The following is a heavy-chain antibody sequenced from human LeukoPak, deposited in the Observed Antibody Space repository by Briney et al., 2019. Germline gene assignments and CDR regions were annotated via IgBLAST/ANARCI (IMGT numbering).Heavy chain of an antibody. V-gene: IGHV1-8*03. D-gene: IGHD3-3*01. CDR3: ARSLITIFRVAPRVYNWFDP. J-gene: IGHJ5*02. CDR1: GYTFTSYD. CDR2: MNPNSGNT. Sequence: ASVKVSCKASGYTFTSYDINWVRQATGQGLEWMGWMNPNSGNTGYAQKFQGRVTITRNTSISTAYMELSSLRSEDTAVYYCARSLITIFRVAPRVYNWFDPWGQGTLVTVSS.